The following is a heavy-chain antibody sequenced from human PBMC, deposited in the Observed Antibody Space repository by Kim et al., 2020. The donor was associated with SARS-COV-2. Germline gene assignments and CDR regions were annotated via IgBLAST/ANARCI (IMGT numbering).Heavy chain of an antibody. V-gene: IGHV1-24*01. Sequence: ASVKVSCKVSGFSFTELAFHWVRQTPIKGLEWMGGFDPEDGETLYAQNFHGRFTMTEDTSTDTAYMELSSLTSEDTAIYYCTTFPSISVSGGALEFWGQGTPVTVSS. J-gene: IGHJ4*02. D-gene: IGHD2-21*01. CDR1: GFSFTELA. CDR2: FDPEDGET. CDR3: TTFPSISVSGGALEF.